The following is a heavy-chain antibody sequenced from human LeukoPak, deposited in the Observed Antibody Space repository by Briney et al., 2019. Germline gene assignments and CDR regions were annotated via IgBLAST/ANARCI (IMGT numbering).Heavy chain of an antibody. J-gene: IGHJ4*02. D-gene: IGHD3-16*01. CDR2: ISAYNGNT. CDR1: GYTFTSYG. Sequence: RASVKVSCMASGYTFTSYGISWVRQAPGQGLEWMGWISAYNGNTNYAQKLQGRVTMTTDTSTSTAYMELRSLRSDDTAVYYCASSRAGGYFDYWGQGTLVTVSS. CDR3: ASSRAGGYFDY. V-gene: IGHV1-18*04.